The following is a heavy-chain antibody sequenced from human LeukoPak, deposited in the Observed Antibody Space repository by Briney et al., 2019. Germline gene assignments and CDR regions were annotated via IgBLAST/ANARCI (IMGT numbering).Heavy chain of an antibody. Sequence: GGSLRLSCAASGFTFSSYGMHWVRQAPGKGLEWVAVISYDGSNKYYADSVKGRFTISRDNSKNTLYLQMNSLRAEDTAVYYCAKDYYDSSGYYNYYFDYWGQGTLVTVSS. J-gene: IGHJ4*02. CDR1: GFTFSSYG. CDR2: ISYDGSNK. V-gene: IGHV3-30*18. D-gene: IGHD3-22*01. CDR3: AKDYYDSSGYYNYYFDY.